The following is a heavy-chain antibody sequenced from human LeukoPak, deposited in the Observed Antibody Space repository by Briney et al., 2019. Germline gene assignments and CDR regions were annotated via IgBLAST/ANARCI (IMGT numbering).Heavy chain of an antibody. CDR3: AKGRQLRRSDAFDI. D-gene: IGHD1-26*01. CDR2: IKQDGSEK. J-gene: IGHJ3*02. Sequence: GGSLRLSCAASGFTFSSYWLTWVRQAPGKGLEWVANIKQDGSEKFYVDSVKGRFTISRDSAKNSLYLQMNSLRGEDTAVYYCAKGRQLRRSDAFDIWGQGTMVTVSS. V-gene: IGHV3-7*03. CDR1: GFTFSSYW.